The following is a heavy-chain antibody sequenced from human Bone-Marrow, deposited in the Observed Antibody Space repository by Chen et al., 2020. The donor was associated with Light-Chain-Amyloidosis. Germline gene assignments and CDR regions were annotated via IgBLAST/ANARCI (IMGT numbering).Heavy chain of an antibody. CDR1: GYSLTEVS. D-gene: IGHD1-26*01. Sequence: QVQLEQSGAEVKKPGASGKVSCKVSGYSLTEVSMHWVRQGPGKGLEWMGSFDPEDGERIYAQKFQGRVTMTEDTSTDTAYMELSSLRSEDTAVYYCATPWSSGAAFDYWGQGTLVTVSS. CDR2: FDPEDGER. V-gene: IGHV1-24*01. J-gene: IGHJ4*02. CDR3: ATPWSSGAAFDY.